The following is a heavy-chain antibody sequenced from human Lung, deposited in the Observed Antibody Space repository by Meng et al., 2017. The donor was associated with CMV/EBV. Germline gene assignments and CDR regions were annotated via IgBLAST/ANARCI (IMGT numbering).Heavy chain of an antibody. Sequence: ASVXVSCKVSGYRLSELSMHWVRQAPGKGLEWMGGFDLEDGKTIYAQKFQGRVTMTEDTSTDTAYMDLSSLRSEDTAVYYCAIFGLVGGLDAFDVWGQGTMVTVSS. D-gene: IGHD3/OR15-3a*01. V-gene: IGHV1-24*01. CDR2: FDLEDGKT. J-gene: IGHJ3*01. CDR1: GYRLSELS. CDR3: AIFGLVGGLDAFDV.